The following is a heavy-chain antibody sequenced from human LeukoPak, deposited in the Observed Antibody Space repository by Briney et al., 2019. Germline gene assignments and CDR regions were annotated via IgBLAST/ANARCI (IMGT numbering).Heavy chain of an antibody. D-gene: IGHD1-26*01. Sequence: PGGSLRLSCAASGFTFSRCGMHWVRQAPGKGLEWVAIILHDGSDKYYADSVKGRFTISRDNSKNMVYLQMNSLRVDDTAVYYCAKDQWELVGRTDYFDFWGQGTLVTVSS. V-gene: IGHV3-30*18. J-gene: IGHJ4*02. CDR2: ILHDGSDK. CDR1: GFTFSRCG. CDR3: AKDQWELVGRTDYFDF.